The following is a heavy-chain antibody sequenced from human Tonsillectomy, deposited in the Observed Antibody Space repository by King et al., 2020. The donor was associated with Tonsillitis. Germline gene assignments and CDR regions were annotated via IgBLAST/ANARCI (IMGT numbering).Heavy chain of an antibody. CDR2: ISAYNGNT. CDR1: GYTFTSYG. D-gene: IGHD2-2*01. V-gene: IGHV1-18*04. CDR3: ARDDGLVPAAMSHYYGMDV. Sequence: VQLVESGAEVKKPGASVKVSCKASGYTFTSYGISWVRQAPGQGLEWMGWISAYNGNTNYAQKLQGRVTMTTDTSTSTAYMELRSLRSDDTAVYYCARDDGLVPAAMSHYYGMDVWGQGTTVTVSS. J-gene: IGHJ6*02.